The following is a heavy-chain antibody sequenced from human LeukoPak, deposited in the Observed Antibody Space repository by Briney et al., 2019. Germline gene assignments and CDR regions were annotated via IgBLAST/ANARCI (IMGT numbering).Heavy chain of an antibody. J-gene: IGHJ4*02. D-gene: IGHD3-22*01. CDR1: GFTFSSYW. CDR3: GRSSVYYSLFDY. Sequence: GGSLRLSCAASGFTFSSYWMSWVRQAPGKGLEWVANIKQDGSEKYYVDSVKGRFTISRDNAKNSLYLQMNSLRAEDTAVYYCGRSSVYYSLFDYGGQEPWVTVPS. V-gene: IGHV3-7*03. CDR2: IKQDGSEK.